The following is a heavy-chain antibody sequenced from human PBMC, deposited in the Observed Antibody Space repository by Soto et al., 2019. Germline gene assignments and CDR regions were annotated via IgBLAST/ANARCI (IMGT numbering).Heavy chain of an antibody. J-gene: IGHJ4*02. CDR2: VYHTGRT. CDR3: ARDFAYFDS. V-gene: IGHV4-61*01. Sequence: SETLSLTCTGSGGSFKSGSYSWSWIRQPPGKELEWIGYVYHTGRTSYNPSLKSRVSISMDTSKNQFSLNLDSVTAADTAVYFCARDFAYFDSWGQGTLVTVSS. D-gene: IGHD3-3*01. CDR1: GGSFKSGSYS.